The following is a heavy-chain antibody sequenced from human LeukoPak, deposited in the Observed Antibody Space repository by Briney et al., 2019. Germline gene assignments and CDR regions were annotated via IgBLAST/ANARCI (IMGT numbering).Heavy chain of an antibody. V-gene: IGHV3-11*04. J-gene: IGHJ6*03. Sequence: GGSLRLSCAASGFTFSDYYMSWIRQAPGKGLEWVSYITNSGSTIYYADSVKGRFTISRDNAKNSLYLQMNSLRAEDTAVYSCARDAHYYHILTGSYSRGDYMDVWGIGTTVTISS. CDR3: ARDAHYYHILTGSYSRGDYMDV. D-gene: IGHD3-9*01. CDR2: ITNSGSTI. CDR1: GFTFSDYY.